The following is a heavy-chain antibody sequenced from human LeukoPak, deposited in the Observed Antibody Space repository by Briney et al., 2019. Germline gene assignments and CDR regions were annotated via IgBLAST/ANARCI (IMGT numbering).Heavy chain of an antibody. Sequence: SETLSLTCTVAGVSISDFHWSWLRQSPEKGLEWIGWITNSGDANHNPSLESRLAMSAETTKRQLSLRVTSVTDAGTAVYYCARHVEHAAYFHHWGQGILVTVSS. J-gene: IGHJ4*02. CDR1: GVSISDFH. D-gene: IGHD1/OR15-1a*01. CDR2: ITNSGDA. V-gene: IGHV4-59*08. CDR3: ARHVEHAAYFHH.